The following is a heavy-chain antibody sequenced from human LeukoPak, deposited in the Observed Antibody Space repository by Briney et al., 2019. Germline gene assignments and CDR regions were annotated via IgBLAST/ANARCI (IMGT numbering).Heavy chain of an antibody. CDR1: GFTFSDYY. Sequence: GGSLRLSCAASGFTFSDYYMSWIRQAPGKGLEWVSYISSSSSYTNYADSVKGRFTISRDNAKNSLYLQMNSLRAEDTAVYYCARDHPTDTAMVGGDYWGQGTLVTVPS. CDR3: ARDHPTDTAMVGGDY. CDR2: ISSSSSYT. D-gene: IGHD5-18*01. V-gene: IGHV3-11*06. J-gene: IGHJ4*02.